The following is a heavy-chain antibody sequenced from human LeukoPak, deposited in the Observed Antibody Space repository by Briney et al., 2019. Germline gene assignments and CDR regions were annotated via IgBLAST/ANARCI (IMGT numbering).Heavy chain of an antibody. CDR3: ARDAPIAAADILNWFDP. V-gene: IGHV1-46*01. CDR1: GYTFTSDY. Sequence: GASVKGSCKASGYTFTSDYMHWVRQAPGQGLEWMGIINPSGGSTSYAQKFQGRVTMTRDTSTSTVYMELSSLRSEDTAVYYCARDAPIAAADILNWFDPWGQGTLVTVSS. J-gene: IGHJ5*02. CDR2: INPSGGST. D-gene: IGHD6-13*01.